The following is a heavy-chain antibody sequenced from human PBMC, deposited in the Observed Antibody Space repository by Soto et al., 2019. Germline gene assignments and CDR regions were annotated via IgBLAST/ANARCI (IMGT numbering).Heavy chain of an antibody. J-gene: IGHJ4*02. Sequence: QVQLVQSGAEVKKPGSSVKVSCKASGGTFSSYAISWVRQAPGQGLEWMGGIIPIFGTANYAQKFQGRVTITADKSTSTAYMELNSLRSEDTAVYYCARDSIGYCSGGSCYRSEEFDYFGQGTLVTVSS. CDR3: ARDSIGYCSGGSCYRSEEFDY. CDR1: GGTFSSYA. CDR2: IIPIFGTA. D-gene: IGHD2-15*01. V-gene: IGHV1-69*06.